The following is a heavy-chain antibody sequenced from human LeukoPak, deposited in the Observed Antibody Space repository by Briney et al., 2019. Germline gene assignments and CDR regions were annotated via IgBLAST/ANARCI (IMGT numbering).Heavy chain of an antibody. J-gene: IGHJ3*01. CDR3: AKEDYCSGGSCYWLAFDF. V-gene: IGHV3-23*01. CDR2: ISGSGGNT. CDR1: GFILSNFA. Sequence: QPGGSLRLSCAASGFILSNFAMSWVRQAPGKGPEWVSTISGSGGNTYYTDSVKGRFTISRDNSKNTLYLQMNSLRAEDTAVYYCAKEDYCSGGSCYWLAFDFWGQGTMVTVSS. D-gene: IGHD2-15*01.